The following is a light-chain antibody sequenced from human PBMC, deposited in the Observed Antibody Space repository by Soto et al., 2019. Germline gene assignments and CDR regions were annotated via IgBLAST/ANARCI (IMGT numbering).Light chain of an antibody. CDR2: DAS. CDR3: QQRSKCPWT. CDR1: QSVISY. J-gene: IGKJ1*01. V-gene: IGKV3-11*01. Sequence: EIVLTQSPATLSLSPGERATLSCRASQSVISYLAWYQQKPGQAPRLLIYDASNRATGIPARFSGSGSGTDFTLTISSLEPEDVAVYYWQQRSKCPWTFGQGTKVEIK.